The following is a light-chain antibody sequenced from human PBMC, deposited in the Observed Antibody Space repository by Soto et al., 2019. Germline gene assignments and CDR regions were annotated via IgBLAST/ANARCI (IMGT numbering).Light chain of an antibody. CDR2: QDT. CDR3: QAWDSNTEGV. V-gene: IGLV3-1*01. CDR1: KLGDKY. Sequence: SYELTQPPSVSVSPGQTASITCSGDKLGDKYACWYQQKPGQSPVLVIYQDTKRPSGIPGRFSGSNSGNTATLTISGTQAMDEADYYCQAWDSNTEGVFGTGTKLTVL. J-gene: IGLJ1*01.